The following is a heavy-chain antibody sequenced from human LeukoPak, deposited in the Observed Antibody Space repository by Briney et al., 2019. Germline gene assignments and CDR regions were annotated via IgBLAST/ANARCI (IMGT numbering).Heavy chain of an antibody. D-gene: IGHD6-13*01. CDR1: GGSISSYY. V-gene: IGHV4-59*08. CDR3: STKIIPAAGTTGGNYFDN. J-gene: IGHJ4*02. Sequence: KSSETLSLTCTVSGGSISSYYWSWIRQPPGKGLEWIGYIYYSGSTNYNPSLKSRVTISADTSKNQFSLKVSSVTAADTGVYYCSTKIIPAAGTTGGNYFDNWGQGPLVTVSS. CDR2: IYYSGST.